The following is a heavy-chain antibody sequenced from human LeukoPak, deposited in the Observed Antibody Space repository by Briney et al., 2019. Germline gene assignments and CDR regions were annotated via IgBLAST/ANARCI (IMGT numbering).Heavy chain of an antibody. J-gene: IGHJ4*02. CDR1: GFTFDHYA. CDR3: ARRGGIDLYYDFWSGYYLGFGYFDY. V-gene: IGHV3-9*01. Sequence: QPGRSLRLSCAASGFTFDHYAMHWVRQAPGKGLEWVSSISWNSGTIGYADSAKGRFTISRDDAKNSLYLQMNSLRAEDTAVYYCARRGGIDLYYDFWSGYYLGFGYFDYWGQGTLVTVSS. D-gene: IGHD3-3*01. CDR2: ISWNSGTI.